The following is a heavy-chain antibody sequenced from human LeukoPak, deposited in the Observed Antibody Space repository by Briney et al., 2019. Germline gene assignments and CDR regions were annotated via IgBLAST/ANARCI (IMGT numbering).Heavy chain of an antibody. CDR2: IIPILGIA. D-gene: IGHD4-23*01. V-gene: IGHV1-69*04. Sequence: ASVKVSCKASGGTFSSNAISWVRQAPGQGLEWMGRIIPILGIANYAQKFQGRVTITADKSTSTAYMELSSLRSEDTAVYYCARGSVVTPLDYWGQGTLVTVSS. J-gene: IGHJ4*02. CDR1: GGTFSSNA. CDR3: ARGSVVTPLDY.